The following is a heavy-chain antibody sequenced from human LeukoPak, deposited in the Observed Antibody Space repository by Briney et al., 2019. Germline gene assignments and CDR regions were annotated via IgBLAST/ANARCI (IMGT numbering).Heavy chain of an antibody. CDR2: IYHSGST. J-gene: IGHJ5*02. CDR1: GGSISSGGYS. Sequence: SQTLSLTCAVSGGSISSGGYSWSWIRQPQGKGLEWIGYIYHSGSTYYNPSLKSRVTISVDRSKNQFSLKLSSVTAADTAVYYCARGAIAAAGNWFDPWGQGTLVTVSS. CDR3: ARGAIAAAGNWFDP. D-gene: IGHD6-13*01. V-gene: IGHV4-30-2*01.